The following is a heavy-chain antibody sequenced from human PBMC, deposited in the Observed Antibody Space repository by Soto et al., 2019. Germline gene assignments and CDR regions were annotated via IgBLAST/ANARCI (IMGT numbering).Heavy chain of an antibody. CDR2: IIPIFGTA. J-gene: IGHJ6*02. Sequence: ASVKVSCKASGGTFSSYAISWVRQAPGQGLEWMGGIIPIFGTANYAQKFQGRVTITADESTSTAYMELSSLRSEDTAVYYCARARAKLELRPGYWYYGMDVWGQGTTVTVSS. V-gene: IGHV1-69*13. D-gene: IGHD1-7*01. CDR3: ARARAKLELRPGYWYYGMDV. CDR1: GGTFSSYA.